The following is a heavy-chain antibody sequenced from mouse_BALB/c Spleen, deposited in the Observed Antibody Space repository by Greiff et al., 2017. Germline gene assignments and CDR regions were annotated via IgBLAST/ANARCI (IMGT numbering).Heavy chain of an antibody. CDR1: GYSITSDYA. CDR2: ISYSGST. D-gene: IGHD2-14*01. CDR3: ARSGYDVAWFAY. J-gene: IGHJ3*01. V-gene: IGHV3-2*02. Sequence: EVQLQESGPGLVKPSQSLSLTCTVTGYSITSDYAWNWIRQFPGNKLEWMGYISYSGSTSYNPSLKSRISITRDTSKNQFFLQLNSVTTEDTATYYCARSGYDVAWFAYWGQGTLVTVSA.